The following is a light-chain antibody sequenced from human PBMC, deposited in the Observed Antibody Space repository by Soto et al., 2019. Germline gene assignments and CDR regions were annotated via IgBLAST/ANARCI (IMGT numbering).Light chain of an antibody. V-gene: IGKV3-20*01. CDR3: QQYAASPRT. J-gene: IGKJ1*01. Sequence: EIVLTQSPGTLSLSPRERATLSCRASQSVSDNYLAWYQHKPGQAPRLLIYGASSRAPGIPDRFSGSGSGTDFTLTISRLEPEDFAIYYCQQYAASPRTFGQVTQVEVK. CDR1: QSVSDNY. CDR2: GAS.